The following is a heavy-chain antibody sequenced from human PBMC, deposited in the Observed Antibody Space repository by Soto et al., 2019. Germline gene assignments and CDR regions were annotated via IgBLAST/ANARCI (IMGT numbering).Heavy chain of an antibody. CDR3: ARGWLRDPWMY. J-gene: IGHJ4*02. Sequence: EVQLVESGGGLVKPGGSLRLSCAASGFTFSSYNMHWVRQAPGKGLVWVASISSTSVYTYYANSLKGRFTISRANAKSSLYLQVNSLRAEDTAVYYCARGWLRDPWMYWGQGTLVTVSS. CDR2: ISSTSVYT. CDR1: GFTFSSYN. V-gene: IGHV3-21*01. D-gene: IGHD5-12*01.